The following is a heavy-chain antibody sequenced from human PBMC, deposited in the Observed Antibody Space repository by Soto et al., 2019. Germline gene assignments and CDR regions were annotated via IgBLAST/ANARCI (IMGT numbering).Heavy chain of an antibody. J-gene: IGHJ6*02. CDR3: ARDNDRLQLGGNYYYILDV. CDR1: GGTFSSSA. D-gene: IGHD4-4*01. CDR2: IIPLFRTP. Sequence: QVQLVQSGAEMKEPGSSVKVSCKTSGGTFSSSAISWLXXXXXXGLEWMGGIIPLFRTPDYAQKFQGRVTXAADXSTSTAXMXLXXLRSXDTAVYYCARDNDRLQLGGNYYYILDVWGQGTTITVSS. V-gene: IGHV1-69*12.